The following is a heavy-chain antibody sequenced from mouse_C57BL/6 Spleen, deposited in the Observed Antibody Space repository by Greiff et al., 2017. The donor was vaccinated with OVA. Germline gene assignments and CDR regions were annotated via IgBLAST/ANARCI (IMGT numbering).Heavy chain of an antibody. Sequence: DVKLVESGGGLVQPGGSLKLSCAASGFTFSDYYMYWVRQTPEKRLEWVAYISNGGGSTYYPDTVKGRFTISRDNAKNTLYLQMSRLKSEDTAMYYCARQYDYRYFDVWGTGTTVTVSS. CDR1: GFTFSDYY. CDR3: ARQYDYRYFDV. V-gene: IGHV5-12*01. CDR2: ISNGGGST. D-gene: IGHD2-3*01. J-gene: IGHJ1*03.